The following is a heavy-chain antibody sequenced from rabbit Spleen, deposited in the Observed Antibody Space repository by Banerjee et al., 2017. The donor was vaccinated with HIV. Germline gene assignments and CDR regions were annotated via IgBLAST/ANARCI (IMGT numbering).Heavy chain of an antibody. V-gene: IGHV1S40*01. CDR1: GVSFSGNSY. CDR3: ARAIVPWLGLTRLDL. CDR2: IYAAKGST. D-gene: IGHD4-1*01. J-gene: IGHJ3*01. Sequence: QSLEESGGDLVKPGASLTLTCIASGVSFSGNSYMCWVRQAPGKGLEWIGIIYAAKGSTDYASWVNGRFTISSDNAQSTVDLKMTSLTAADTATYFCARAIVPWLGLTRLDLWGQGTLVTVS.